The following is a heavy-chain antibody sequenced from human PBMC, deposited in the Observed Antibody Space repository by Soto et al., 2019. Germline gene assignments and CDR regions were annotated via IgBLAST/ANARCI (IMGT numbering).Heavy chain of an antibody. CDR1: GFTFSSYG. CDR3: AKEPNYYYYYGMDV. V-gene: IGHV3-30*18. Sequence: QVQLVESGGGVVQPGRSLRLSCAASGFTFSSYGMHWVRQAPGKGLEWVAGISYDGSNKYYADSVKGRFTISRDNSKNTLYLQMNSLRAEDTAVYYCAKEPNYYYYYGMDVWGQGTTVTVSS. CDR2: ISYDGSNK. J-gene: IGHJ6*02.